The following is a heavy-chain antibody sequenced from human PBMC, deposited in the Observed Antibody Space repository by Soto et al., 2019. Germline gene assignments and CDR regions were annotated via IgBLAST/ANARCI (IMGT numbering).Heavy chain of an antibody. J-gene: IGHJ6*01. D-gene: IGHD3-10*01. CDR1: GGTFSSYA. V-gene: IGHV1-69*01. CDR3: ARDLTGVTMVRGVPSSYYYYGMDV. Sequence: QVQLVQSGAEVKKPGSSVKVSCKASGGTFSSYAISWVRQAPGQGLEWLGGIIPIFDTANYAQKFQGRVTITADESTSTAYMELSSLRSEDRAVYYCARDLTGVTMVRGVPSSYYYYGMDVWGQGSTVTVSS. CDR2: IIPIFDTA.